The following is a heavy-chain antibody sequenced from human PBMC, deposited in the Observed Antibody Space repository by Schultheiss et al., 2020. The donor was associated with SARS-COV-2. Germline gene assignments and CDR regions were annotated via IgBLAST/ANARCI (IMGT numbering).Heavy chain of an antibody. Sequence: GGSLRLSCAASGFTFSNAWMNWVRQAPGKGLEWVGRIKSKTDGGTTDYAAPVKGRFTISRDDSKNTLYLQMNSLKTEDTAVYYCTRNWNYDAEFDSWGPGTLVTVSS. CDR3: TRNWNYDAEFDS. J-gene: IGHJ4*02. D-gene: IGHD1-7*01. CDR2: IKSKTDGGTT. V-gene: IGHV3-15*07. CDR1: GFTFSNAW.